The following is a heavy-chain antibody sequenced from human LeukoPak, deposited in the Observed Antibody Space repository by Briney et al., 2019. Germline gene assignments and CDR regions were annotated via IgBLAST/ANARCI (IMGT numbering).Heavy chain of an antibody. CDR3: ARDSYGAYDNYYFDY. D-gene: IGHD4/OR15-4a*01. CDR2: IKHDGTEK. CDR1: GFTSSRFW. Sequence: GGSLRLSCAASGFTSSRFWMSWVRQAPGKGLEWVANIKHDGTEKYYVDSVKGRLTISRDNADNSLYLQISSLRAEDTAVYYCARDSYGAYDNYYFDYWGQGSLVTVSS. J-gene: IGHJ4*02. V-gene: IGHV3-7*04.